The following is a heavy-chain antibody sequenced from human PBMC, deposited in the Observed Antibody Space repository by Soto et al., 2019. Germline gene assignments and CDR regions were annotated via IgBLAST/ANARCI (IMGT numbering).Heavy chain of an antibody. CDR3: ARAVGYGDYVFDY. Sequence: HPGGSLRLSCAASGFTVSSNYMSWVRQAPGKGLEWVSVIYSGGGTYYADSVKGRFTISRDNSKNTLYLQMNSLRAEDTAVYYCARAVGYGDYVFDYWGQGTLVTVSS. V-gene: IGHV3-53*01. CDR2: IYSGGGT. D-gene: IGHD4-17*01. CDR1: GFTVSSNY. J-gene: IGHJ4*02.